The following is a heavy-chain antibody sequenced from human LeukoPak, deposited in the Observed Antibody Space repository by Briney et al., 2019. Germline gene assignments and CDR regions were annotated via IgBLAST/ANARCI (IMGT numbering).Heavy chain of an antibody. Sequence: GGSLRLSCAASGFTFSNYWMSWVRQAPGKGLEWVANMNRDGSEKNYVDSMKGRITISRDNAKNSLYLQMNSLRAEDTAVYYCARDKGAFDIWGQGTMVTVSS. CDR2: MNRDGSEK. J-gene: IGHJ3*02. CDR3: ARDKGAFDI. V-gene: IGHV3-7*01. CDR1: GFTFSNYW.